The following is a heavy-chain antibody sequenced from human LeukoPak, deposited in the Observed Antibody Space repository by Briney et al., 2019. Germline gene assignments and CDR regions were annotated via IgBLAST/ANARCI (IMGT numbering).Heavy chain of an antibody. CDR3: ARDRATVTLFDY. J-gene: IGHJ4*02. Sequence: GGSLRLSCAASGFTFSDYYMSWIRQAPGKGLEWVSYISSSGSTIYYADSVKGRFTISRDNAKNSPYLQMNSLRAEDTAVYYCARDRATVTLFDYWGQGTLVTVSS. D-gene: IGHD4-17*01. V-gene: IGHV3-11*01. CDR1: GFTFSDYY. CDR2: ISSSGSTI.